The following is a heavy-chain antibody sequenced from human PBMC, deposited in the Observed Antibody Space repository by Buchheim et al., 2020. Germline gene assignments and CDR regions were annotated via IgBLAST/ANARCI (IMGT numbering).Heavy chain of an antibody. CDR3: ARVVREDIVVVVAATGWFDP. Sequence: QVQLQQWGAGLLKPSETLSLTCAVYGGSFSGYYWSWIRQPPGKGLEWIGEINHSGSTNYNPSLKSRVTISVDRSKNQFSLKLSSVTAADTAVYYCARVVREDIVVVVAATGWFDPWGQGTL. CDR2: INHSGST. J-gene: IGHJ5*02. CDR1: GGSFSGYY. V-gene: IGHV4-34*01. D-gene: IGHD2-15*01.